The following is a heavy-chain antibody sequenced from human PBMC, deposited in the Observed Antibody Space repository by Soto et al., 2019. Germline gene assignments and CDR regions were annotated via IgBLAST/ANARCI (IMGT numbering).Heavy chain of an antibody. Sequence: QVQLVQSGAEVKKPGASVKVSCKASGYTFTSYYMHWVRQAPGQGLEWMGIINPSGGSTSYAQKFQGRVTMTRDTSTSTVYMELSSPRSEDTAVYYCARALVVVVASTPGRGYYFDYWGQGTLVTVSS. CDR1: GYTFTSYY. CDR2: INPSGGST. J-gene: IGHJ4*02. D-gene: IGHD2-15*01. V-gene: IGHV1-46*01. CDR3: ARALVVVVASTPGRGYYFDY.